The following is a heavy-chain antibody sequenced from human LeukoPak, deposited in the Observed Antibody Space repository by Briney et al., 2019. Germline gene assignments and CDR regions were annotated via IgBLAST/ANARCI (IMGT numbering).Heavy chain of an antibody. CDR1: GGSFSGYY. J-gene: IGHJ4*02. CDR2: INHSGST. V-gene: IGHV4-34*01. D-gene: IGHD6-6*01. Sequence: SETLSLTCAVYGGSFSGYYWSWIRQPPGKGLEWIGEINHSGSTNYNPSLKSRVTISVGTSKNQFPLKLSSVTAADTAVYYCASSSRYSSSSVSYYWGQGTLVTVSS. CDR3: ASSSRYSSSSVSYY.